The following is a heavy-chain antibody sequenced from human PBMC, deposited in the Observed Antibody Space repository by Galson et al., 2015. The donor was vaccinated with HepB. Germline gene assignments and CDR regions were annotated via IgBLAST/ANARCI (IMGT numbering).Heavy chain of an antibody. D-gene: IGHD6-13*01. CDR1: GFTFSSYG. J-gene: IGHJ4*02. Sequence: SLRLSCAASGFTFSSYGMHWVRQAPGKGLEWVAVISYDGSNKYYADSVKGRFTISRDNSKNTLYLQMNSLRAEDTAVYYCAKVPNPWGPEYPKIAAATHFDYWGQGTLVTVSS. CDR3: AKVPNPWGPEYPKIAAATHFDY. V-gene: IGHV3-30*18. CDR2: ISYDGSNK.